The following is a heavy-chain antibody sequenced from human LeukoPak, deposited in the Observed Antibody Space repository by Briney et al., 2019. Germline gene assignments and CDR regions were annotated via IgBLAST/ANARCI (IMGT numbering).Heavy chain of an antibody. Sequence: ASVKVSCKASGYTFTSYGISWVRQAPGQGLEWMGWISAYNGNTNYAQKLQGRVTMTTDTSTSTAYMELRSLRSDDTAVYYCARVRLYYYDSSGYYLTSLDYWGQGTLVTVSS. CDR3: ARVRLYYYDSSGYYLTSLDY. CDR1: GYTFTSYG. D-gene: IGHD3-22*01. CDR2: ISAYNGNT. J-gene: IGHJ4*02. V-gene: IGHV1-18*01.